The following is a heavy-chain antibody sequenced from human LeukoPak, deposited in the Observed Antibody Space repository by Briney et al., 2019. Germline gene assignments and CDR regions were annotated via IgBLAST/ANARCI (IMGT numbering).Heavy chain of an antibody. D-gene: IGHD3-3*01. V-gene: IGHV3-30-3*01. J-gene: IGHJ6*02. CDR3: ARVVSPYDFWSGYYRPTYYYYYGMDV. Sequence: GGSLRLSCAASGFTFSSYAMHWVRQAPGKGLEWVAVISYDGSNKYYADSVKGRFTISRDNSKNTLYLQMNSLRAEDTAVYYCARVVSPYDFWSGYYRPTYYYYYGMDVWGQGTTVTVSS. CDR1: GFTFSSYA. CDR2: ISYDGSNK.